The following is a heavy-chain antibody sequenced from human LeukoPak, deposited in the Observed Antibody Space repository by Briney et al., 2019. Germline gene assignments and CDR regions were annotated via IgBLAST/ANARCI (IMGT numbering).Heavy chain of an antibody. CDR1: GGSISSSSYY. D-gene: IGHD1-26*01. V-gene: IGHV4-39*01. J-gene: IGHJ5*02. Sequence: SETLSLTCTVSGGSISSSSYYWGWIRQPPGKGLEWIGSIYYSGSTYYNPSLKSRVTISVDTSKNQFSLKLSSVTAADTAVYYCARIVGAGFDPWGQGTLVSVSS. CDR2: IYYSGST. CDR3: ARIVGAGFDP.